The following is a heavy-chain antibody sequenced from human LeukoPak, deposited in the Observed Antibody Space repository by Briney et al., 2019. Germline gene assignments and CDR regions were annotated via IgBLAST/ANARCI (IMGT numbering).Heavy chain of an antibody. V-gene: IGHV3-48*04. CDR1: GFTFRTYS. J-gene: IGHJ4*02. CDR2: LSGSSTTI. D-gene: IGHD3-3*01. Sequence: GGSLRLSCAASGFTFRTYSMNWVRQAPGKGLEWLSYLSGSSTTIYYADSVKGRFTMSRDNAKNSLYLQMNSLRAEDTAVYYCARERTDDFWSGYSTFDYWGQGTLVTVSS. CDR3: ARERTDDFWSGYSTFDY.